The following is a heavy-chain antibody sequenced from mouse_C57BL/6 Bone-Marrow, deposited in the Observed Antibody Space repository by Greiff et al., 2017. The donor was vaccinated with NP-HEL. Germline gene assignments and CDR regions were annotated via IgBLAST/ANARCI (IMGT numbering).Heavy chain of an antibody. CDR2: IYPGSGNT. J-gene: IGHJ4*01. CDR1: GYTFTDYY. CDR3: ASDGYYPYYAMDY. D-gene: IGHD2-3*01. Sequence: QVQLKESGAELVRPGASVKLSCKASGYTFTDYYINWVKQRPGQGLEWIARIYPGSGNTYYNEKFKGKATLTAEKSSSTAYMQLSSLTSEDSAVYCCASDGYYPYYAMDYWGQGTSVTVSS. V-gene: IGHV1-76*01.